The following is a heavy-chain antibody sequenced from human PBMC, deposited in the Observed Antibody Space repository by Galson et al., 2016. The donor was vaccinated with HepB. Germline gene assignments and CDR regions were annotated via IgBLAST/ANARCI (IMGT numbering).Heavy chain of an antibody. Sequence: SLRLSCAASGFTFSSYGMHWVRQAPGKGLEWVAVIWYDGGNEYYADSVRGRFTIARDNSKNTLYLQMNSLRAEDTAVYFCARVRVAEVYYYYGMDVWGQGTTVTVSS. J-gene: IGHJ6*02. CDR2: IWYDGGNE. CDR1: GFTFSSYG. D-gene: IGHD6-19*01. V-gene: IGHV3-33*01. CDR3: ARVRVAEVYYYYGMDV.